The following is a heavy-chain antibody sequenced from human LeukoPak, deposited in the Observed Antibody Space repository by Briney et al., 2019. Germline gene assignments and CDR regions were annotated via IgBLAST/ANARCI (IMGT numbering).Heavy chain of an antibody. D-gene: IGHD5-18*01. Sequence: SETLSLTCTVSGGSISSYYWSWIRQPAGKGLEWIGRIYTSGSTNYNPSLKSRVTISVDMSKNQFSLKLSSVTAADTAVYYCARGRRTGYSYGPILYFDYWGQGTLVTVSS. J-gene: IGHJ4*02. CDR3: ARGRRTGYSYGPILYFDY. CDR2: IYTSGST. CDR1: GGSISSYY. V-gene: IGHV4-4*07.